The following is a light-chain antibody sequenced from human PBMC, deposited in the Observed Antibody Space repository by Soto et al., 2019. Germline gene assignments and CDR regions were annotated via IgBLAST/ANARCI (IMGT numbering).Light chain of an antibody. CDR2: AAS. V-gene: IGKV1-27*01. Sequence: DIQMTQSPPSLSASVGDRVTITCRASQGISNYLAWYQQIPGKVPKLLISAASTLQSGFPSRFSGSGSGTDLTLTISSLQHDDVATYYWRKYTNVPAFGGGTKVEIK. CDR3: RKYTNVPA. J-gene: IGKJ4*01. CDR1: QGISNY.